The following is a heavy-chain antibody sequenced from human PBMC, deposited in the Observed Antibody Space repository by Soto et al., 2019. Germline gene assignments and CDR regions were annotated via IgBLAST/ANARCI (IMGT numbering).Heavy chain of an antibody. J-gene: IGHJ5*02. CDR2: IYYSGST. CDR1: GGSISTYW. Sequence: NPSETLSLTCTVSGGSISTYWWSWIRQPPRKGLEWIGYIYYSGSTNYNPSLKSRVTISVDTSKNQFSLKLTSVTAADTAGYYCARVQHSSGSYRWFDPWGQVSLFTVSS. D-gene: IGHD6-19*01. V-gene: IGHV4-59*01. CDR3: ARVQHSSGSYRWFDP.